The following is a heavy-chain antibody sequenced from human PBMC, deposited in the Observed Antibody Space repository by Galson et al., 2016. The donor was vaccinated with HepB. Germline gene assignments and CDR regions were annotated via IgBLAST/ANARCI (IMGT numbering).Heavy chain of an antibody. CDR3: GRDDNTGSPNWLAP. Sequence: SLRLSCAASGFTFSGYWMTWVRQPPGKGLEWVANIKDDESERYYVDSVKGRFTISRDNTKNLLYLQMSGLRAEDTAVYYCGRDDNTGSPNWLAPWGQGTLVTVSS. D-gene: IGHD1-26*01. CDR2: IKDDESER. J-gene: IGHJ5*02. V-gene: IGHV3-7*03. CDR1: GFTFSGYW.